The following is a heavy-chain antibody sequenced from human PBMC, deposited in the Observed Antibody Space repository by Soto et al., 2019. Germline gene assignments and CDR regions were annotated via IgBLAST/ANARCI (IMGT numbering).Heavy chain of an antibody. D-gene: IGHD3-22*01. Sequence: QVQLVQSGAEVKKPGASVKVSCKISGYTFTSYAISWVRQAPGQGLEWMGWISGRNGNTNYAQKFQGRVTMTTDTSTNTAYMELRSLRSDETAVYYCARDPRDYCDNGGYYYVGRDDAFDIWGQGTMVTVSS. CDR1: GYTFTSYA. CDR3: ARDPRDYCDNGGYYYVGRDDAFDI. CDR2: ISGRNGNT. V-gene: IGHV1-18*01. J-gene: IGHJ3*02.